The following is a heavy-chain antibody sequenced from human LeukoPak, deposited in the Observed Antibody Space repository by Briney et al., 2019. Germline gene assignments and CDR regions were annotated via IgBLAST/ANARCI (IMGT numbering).Heavy chain of an antibody. J-gene: IGHJ5*01. CDR2: ITGGGSTT. D-gene: IGHD6-13*01. CDR1: GFTFSSYA. CDR3: ARESPVAATGRRWFDS. V-gene: IGHV3-23*01. Sequence: GGSLRLSCAASGFTFSSYAMSWVRQAPGKGLEWVSTITGGGSTTYYADSVKGRFTISRDNSKNTLYLQMNSLRAEDTALYYCARESPVAATGRRWFDSWGQGTLVTVSS.